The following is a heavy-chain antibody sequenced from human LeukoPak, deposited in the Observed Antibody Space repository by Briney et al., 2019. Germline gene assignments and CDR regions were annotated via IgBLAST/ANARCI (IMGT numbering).Heavy chain of an antibody. CDR2: ISSYGSNK. CDR1: GFSFSTYD. Sequence: GGSLRLSCSASGFSFSTYDMYWVRQAPGKGPEYVSGISSYGSNKYKADSVTGRFTISRDNDKNTIYLQMSIHSAEDTAVYYCVKRGGSLALDIWGQGTMVIVSS. J-gene: IGHJ3*02. D-gene: IGHD3-16*01. V-gene: IGHV3-64D*09. CDR3: VKRGGSLALDI.